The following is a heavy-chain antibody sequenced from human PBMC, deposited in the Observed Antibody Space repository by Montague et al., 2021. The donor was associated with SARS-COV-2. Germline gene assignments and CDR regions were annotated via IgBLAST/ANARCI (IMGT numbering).Heavy chain of an antibody. CDR1: GDSISSSNYY. Sequence: SETLSLTCTVSGDSISSSNYYWSWNRQPTGQELVWIGCIYYSGSSYYYPYIKSRVTISVYKSQNSLTLKLSSVTAADTAVYYCVRSRAARDCDWTKLDAHEKHYCIDYWGQGTLVTVSS. V-gene: IGHV4-39*01. CDR3: VRSRAARDCDWTKLDAHEKHYCIDY. CDR2: IYYSGSS. D-gene: IGHD3-9*01. J-gene: IGHJ4*02.